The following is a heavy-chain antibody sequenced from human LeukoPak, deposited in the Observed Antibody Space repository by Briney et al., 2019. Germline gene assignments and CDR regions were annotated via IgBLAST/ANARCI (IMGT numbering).Heavy chain of an antibody. J-gene: IGHJ3*02. D-gene: IGHD3-22*01. V-gene: IGHV3-20*04. Sequence: GGSLRLSCAASGFTFDDYGMSLGRQGPGKGLEWVSGINGNGGSTDYADSVKGRFTISRDTAKSSISLQMNSLRAEDTALYYCARVGYDSTPTWGDAFDIWGQGTMVTVSS. CDR2: INGNGGST. CDR3: ARVGYDSTPTWGDAFDI. CDR1: GFTFDDYG.